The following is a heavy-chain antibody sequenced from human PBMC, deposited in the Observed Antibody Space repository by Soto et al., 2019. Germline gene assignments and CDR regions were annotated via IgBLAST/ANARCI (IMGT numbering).Heavy chain of an antibody. V-gene: IGHV3-30-3*01. D-gene: IGHD1-1*01. CDR2: ISYDGSNK. Sequence: HPGGSLRLSCAASGFTFSSYWMHWVRQAPGKGLEWVAVISYDGSNKYYADSVKGRFTISRDNSKNTLYLQMNSLRAEDTAVYYCARDHLGLERRRFLLYYYGMDVWGQGTTVTVSS. CDR1: GFTFSSYW. CDR3: ARDHLGLERRRFLLYYYGMDV. J-gene: IGHJ6*02.